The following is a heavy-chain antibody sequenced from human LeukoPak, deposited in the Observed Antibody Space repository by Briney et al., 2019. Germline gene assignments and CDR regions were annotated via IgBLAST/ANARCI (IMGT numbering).Heavy chain of an antibody. J-gene: IGHJ5*02. Sequence: SSETLSLTCAVSGGSISSGGYSWSWIRQPPGKGLEWIGYIYHSGSTYYNPSLKSRVTISVDRSKNQFSLKLSSVTAADTAVYYCAREGQYYDILTGYYSAWFDPWGQGTLVTVSS. D-gene: IGHD3-9*01. CDR1: GGSISSGGYS. V-gene: IGHV4-30-2*01. CDR2: IYHSGST. CDR3: AREGQYYDILTGYYSAWFDP.